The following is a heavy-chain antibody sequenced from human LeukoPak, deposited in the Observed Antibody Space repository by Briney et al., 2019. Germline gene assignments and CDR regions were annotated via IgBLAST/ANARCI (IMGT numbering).Heavy chain of an antibody. J-gene: IGHJ4*02. D-gene: IGHD2-15*01. CDR2: IYYSGST. V-gene: IGHV4-39*01. CDR3: ASLDPVGYCSGGSCAGRRKGVIDY. CDR1: GGSISSSSYY. Sequence: SETLSLTCTVSGGSISSSSYYWGWIRQPPGKGLEWIGSIYYSGSTYYNPSLKSRVTISVDTSKNQFSLELSSVTAADTAVYYCASLDPVGYCSGGSCAGRRKGVIDYWGQGTLVTVSS.